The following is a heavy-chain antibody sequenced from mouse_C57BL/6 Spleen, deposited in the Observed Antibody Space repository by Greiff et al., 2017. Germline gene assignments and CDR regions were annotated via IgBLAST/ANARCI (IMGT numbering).Heavy chain of an antibody. J-gene: IGHJ2*01. CDR3: ASHWVFDY. Sequence: EVKLMESGPGLVKPSQSLSLTCSVTGYSITSGYYWNWIRQFPGNKLEWMGYISYDGSNNYNPSLKNRISITRDTSKNPFCLKLNSVTTEDTATYYCASHWVFDYWGQGTTLTVSS. V-gene: IGHV3-6*01. CDR1: GYSITSGYY. D-gene: IGHD4-1*01. CDR2: ISYDGSN.